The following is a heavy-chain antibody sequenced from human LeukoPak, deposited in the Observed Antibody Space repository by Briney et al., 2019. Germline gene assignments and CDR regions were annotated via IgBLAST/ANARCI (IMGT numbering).Heavy chain of an antibody. V-gene: IGHV3-9*01. CDR1: GFTFDDYA. CDR2: ISWNSGSI. CDR3: AKDIGGDIDY. Sequence: PGRSLRLSCAASGFTFDDYAMHWVRQAPGKGLEWVSGISWNSGSIGYADSVKGRFTISRDNAKNSLYLQMNSLRAEDTALYYCAKDIGGDIDYWGQGTLVTVSS. J-gene: IGHJ4*02. D-gene: IGHD3-3*01.